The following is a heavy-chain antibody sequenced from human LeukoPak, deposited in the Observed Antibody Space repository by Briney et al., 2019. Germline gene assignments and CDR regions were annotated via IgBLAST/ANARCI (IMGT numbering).Heavy chain of an antibody. CDR3: VRDDRYSGEKPFDF. Sequence: PGGSLRLSCVAYGFTFSRFDMNWVRQAPGKGVEWVSSISTSSSYIYNADSVKGRFTVSRDNSKNSLYLQMSSLRAEDTAVYYCVRDDRYSGEKPFDFWGQGNLVTVSS. D-gene: IGHD3-16*02. V-gene: IGHV3-21*01. J-gene: IGHJ4*02. CDR2: ISTSSSYI. CDR1: GFTFSRFD.